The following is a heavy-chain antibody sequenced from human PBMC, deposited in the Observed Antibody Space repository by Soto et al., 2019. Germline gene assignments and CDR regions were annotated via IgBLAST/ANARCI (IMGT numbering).Heavy chain of an antibody. CDR1: GASISNHY. J-gene: IGHJ4*02. Sequence: SETLSLTCTISGASISNHYCQWFRQPPGKGLKWIGYIHNTGGTNYNPSLKSPVTISLDTSKNQFSLKLTSVTVADTAVYYCATGGGWLTDYWGQGTLVTVSS. CDR3: ATGGGWLTDY. D-gene: IGHD6-19*01. V-gene: IGHV4-59*11. CDR2: IHNTGGT.